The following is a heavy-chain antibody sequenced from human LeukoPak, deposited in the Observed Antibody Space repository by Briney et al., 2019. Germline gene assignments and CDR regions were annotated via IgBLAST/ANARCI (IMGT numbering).Heavy chain of an antibody. CDR2: IYPGDSKT. V-gene: IGHV5-51*01. CDR1: GYSFTSYW. CDR3: ARQRGTTVTTSWFDP. Sequence: GESLKISCKGSGYSFTSYWIGWVRQMPGKGLEWMGIIYPGDSKTTYNPSFEGQVTISADKSVNTAYLSLQASDTAIYYCARQRGTTVTTSWFDPWGQGTLVTVSS. D-gene: IGHD4-11*01. J-gene: IGHJ5*02.